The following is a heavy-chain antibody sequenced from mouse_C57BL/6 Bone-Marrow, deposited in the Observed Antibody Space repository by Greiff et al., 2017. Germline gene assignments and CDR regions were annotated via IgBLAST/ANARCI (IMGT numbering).Heavy chain of an antibody. CDR3: ARDADYGHYWYFDV. J-gene: IGHJ1*03. D-gene: IGHD1-1*01. Sequence: EVKVVESGGGLVQSGRSLRLSCATSGFTFSDFYMEWVRQAPGKGLEWIAASRNKANDYTTEYSASVKGRFIVSRDTSQSILYLQMNALRAEDTAIYYCARDADYGHYWYFDVWGTGTTVTVSS. CDR1: GFTFSDFY. CDR2: SRNKANDYTT. V-gene: IGHV7-1*01.